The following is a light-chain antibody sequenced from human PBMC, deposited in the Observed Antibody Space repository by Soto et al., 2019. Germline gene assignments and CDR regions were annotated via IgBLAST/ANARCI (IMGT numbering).Light chain of an antibody. CDR3: QQYGSSTGT. CDR2: DVS. Sequence: TVLAQSPATLSLSPGERATLSCRASQSVSSYLAWYQQKPGQAPRLLIYDVSSRATGIPARFSGSGSGTDFTLTISRLEPEDFAVYYCQQYGSSTGTFGQGTRLEIK. CDR1: QSVSSY. V-gene: IGKV3-20*01. J-gene: IGKJ5*01.